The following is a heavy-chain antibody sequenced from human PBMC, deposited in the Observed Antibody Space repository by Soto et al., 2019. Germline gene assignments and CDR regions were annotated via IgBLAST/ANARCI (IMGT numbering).Heavy chain of an antibody. CDR1: GGSISSSDYY. J-gene: IGHJ4*02. CDR2: FSYSGST. V-gene: IGHV4-39*01. CDR3: ARLDWDLPRYYFDY. D-gene: IGHD1-26*01. Sequence: PSETLSLTCTVSGGSISSSDYYWGWIRQPPGKGLEWIGSFSYSGSTYYNPSLKSRVSISVDTSKNQFTLKLSSVTAADTAVYYCARLDWDLPRYYFDYWGQGTPVTVSS.